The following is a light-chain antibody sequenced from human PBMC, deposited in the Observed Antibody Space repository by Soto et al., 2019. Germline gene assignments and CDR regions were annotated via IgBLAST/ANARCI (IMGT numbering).Light chain of an antibody. CDR3: QQSYSAPRVT. CDR1: QSISAW. Sequence: DIPMTQSPATLSASVGDRVTITCRASQSISAWLAWYQQKPGKAPNLLIYGGSSLKSGVPSRFSGSGSGTDFTLTISSLQPEDFATYFCQQSYSAPRVTFGGGTKVDIK. J-gene: IGKJ4*01. CDR2: GGS. V-gene: IGKV1-39*01.